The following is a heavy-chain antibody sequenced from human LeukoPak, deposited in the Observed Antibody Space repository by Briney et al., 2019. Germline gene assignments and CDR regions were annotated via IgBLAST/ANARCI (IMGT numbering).Heavy chain of an antibody. CDR3: AVAYSYGRGTFDI. Sequence: GASVKVSCKASAYTFTSYYIHWVRQAPGQGLEWMGLINPSGGSTSHAQKFQGRVTMTRDTSTSTVYMELRSLRSEDTAVYYCAVAYSYGRGTFDIWGQGTMVTVSS. V-gene: IGHV1-46*01. J-gene: IGHJ3*02. CDR2: INPSGGST. D-gene: IGHD5-18*01. CDR1: AYTFTSYY.